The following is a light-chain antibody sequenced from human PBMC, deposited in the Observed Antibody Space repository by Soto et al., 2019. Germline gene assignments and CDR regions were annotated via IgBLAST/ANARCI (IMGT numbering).Light chain of an antibody. CDR3: QQYNSYPLT. CDR2: DAS. Sequence: DIQMTQSPSTLSAYVGDRVTITCRASQSISSWLAWYQQKPGKAPKLLIYDASSLESGVPSRFSGSGSGTEFTLTISSLQPDDFATYHCQQYNSYPLTLGGGTKVDIK. V-gene: IGKV1-5*01. CDR1: QSISSW. J-gene: IGKJ4*01.